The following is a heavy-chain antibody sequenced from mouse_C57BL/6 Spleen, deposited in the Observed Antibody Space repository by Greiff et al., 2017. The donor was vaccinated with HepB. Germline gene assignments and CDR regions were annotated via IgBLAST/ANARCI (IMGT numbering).Heavy chain of an antibody. D-gene: IGHD2-5*01. CDR3: ARSDYYSNYVYAMDD. Sequence: VQLQQSGPELVKPGASVKMSCKASGYTFTDYYMHWVKQSPGKSLEWIGYISPNNGGNGYNQKLTGKATLTVDKSSSTAFMELRSLTSEDSAVYYCARSDYYSNYVYAMDDWGQGTSVTVAS. CDR1: GYTFTDYY. V-gene: IGHV1-34*01. J-gene: IGHJ4*01. CDR2: ISPNNGGN.